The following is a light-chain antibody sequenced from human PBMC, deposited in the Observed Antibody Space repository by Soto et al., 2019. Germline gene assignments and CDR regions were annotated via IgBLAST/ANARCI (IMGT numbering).Light chain of an antibody. V-gene: IGKV3D-20*02. J-gene: IGKJ4*01. CDR1: QSVSSNY. Sequence: EIVLTQSPGTLSVSPGERATLSCRASQSVSSNYLAWYQQKPGQAPRLLIYDASNRATGIPARFSGSGSGTDFTLTISSLEPEDFAVYYCQQRTYGLTFGGGTKVDIK. CDR2: DAS. CDR3: QQRTYGLT.